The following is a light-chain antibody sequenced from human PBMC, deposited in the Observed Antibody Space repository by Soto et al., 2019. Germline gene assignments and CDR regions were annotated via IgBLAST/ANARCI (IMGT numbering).Light chain of an antibody. CDR2: DAS. CDR3: QQSYITPRT. Sequence: DIQMTQSPSSLSASVGDRVTLTCRASRNIDNFLNWYHQKPGKAPKLLTYDASSLQSGVPSRISGSGSRTNFTLTNSSLQPEDFATYYCQQSYITPRTFGQGTSVDIK. V-gene: IGKV1-39*01. CDR1: RNIDNF. J-gene: IGKJ1*01.